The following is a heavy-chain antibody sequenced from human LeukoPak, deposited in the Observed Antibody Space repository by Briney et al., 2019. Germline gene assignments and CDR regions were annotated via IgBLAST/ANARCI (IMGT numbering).Heavy chain of an antibody. CDR2: INHSGST. CDR3: ARHLFGSGYHPDY. J-gene: IGHJ4*02. D-gene: IGHD3-22*01. V-gene: IGHV4-34*01. Sequence: PSETLSLTCAVYGGSFSGYYWSWIRQPPGKGLEWIGEINHSGSTNYNPSLRARVTISVDTSKKQFSLKLSSVTAADTAVYYCARHLFGSGYHPDYWGQGTRVTVSS. CDR1: GGSFSGYY.